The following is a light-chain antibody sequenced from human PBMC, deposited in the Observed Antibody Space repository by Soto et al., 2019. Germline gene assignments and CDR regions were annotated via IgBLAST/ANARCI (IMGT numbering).Light chain of an antibody. Sequence: DIQMTQSPSTLSASVGDRVTITCRASQSISSWLAWYQQKPGKAPKLLIYDASSLESWVPSRFSGSGSGTEFTLAIVILQADEFATYYCQQYNSGCTFGQGTKVEIK. J-gene: IGKJ1*01. CDR2: DAS. CDR3: QQYNSGCT. CDR1: QSISSW. V-gene: IGKV1-5*01.